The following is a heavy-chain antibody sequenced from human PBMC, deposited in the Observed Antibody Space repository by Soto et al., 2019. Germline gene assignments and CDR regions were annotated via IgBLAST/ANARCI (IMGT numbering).Heavy chain of an antibody. Sequence: GESLKISCKGSGYSFTSYWISWVRQMPGKGLEWMGRIGPSDSYTNYSPSFQGHVTISADKSISTAYLQWSSLKASDTAMYYCARGYCSSTSCYNYYGMDVWGQGTTGTVS. CDR1: GYSFTSYW. CDR2: IGPSDSYT. CDR3: ARGYCSSTSCYNYYGMDV. J-gene: IGHJ6*02. D-gene: IGHD2-2*02. V-gene: IGHV5-10-1*01.